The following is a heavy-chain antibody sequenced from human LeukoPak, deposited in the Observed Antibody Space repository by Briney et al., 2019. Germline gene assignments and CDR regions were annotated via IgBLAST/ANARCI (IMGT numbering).Heavy chain of an antibody. V-gene: IGHV1-2*02. CDR3: ARGLFMAAAGMGY. J-gene: IGHJ4*02. CDR1: GYTFTGYY. CDR2: INPNGGGT. D-gene: IGHD6-13*01. Sequence: ASVKVSCKASGYTFTGYYMHWVRQAPGQGLEWMGWINPNGGGTNYAQKFQGRVTMTRDTSISTAYMELSRLRSEDTAVYYCARGLFMAAAGMGYWGQGTLVTVSS.